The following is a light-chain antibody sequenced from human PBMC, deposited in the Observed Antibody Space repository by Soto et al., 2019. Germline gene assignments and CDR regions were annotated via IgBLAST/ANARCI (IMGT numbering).Light chain of an antibody. CDR3: HQYDSPPWT. CDR2: GAS. Sequence: EIVLTQSPGTLSLSPGERATLSCRASQSVSSSYLAWYQQKPGQAPRLLIYGASSRATDIPDRFSGSGSGTDFTLAISRLEPEDFAVYYCHQYDSPPWTFGQGTKVEIK. J-gene: IGKJ1*01. V-gene: IGKV3-20*01. CDR1: QSVSSSY.